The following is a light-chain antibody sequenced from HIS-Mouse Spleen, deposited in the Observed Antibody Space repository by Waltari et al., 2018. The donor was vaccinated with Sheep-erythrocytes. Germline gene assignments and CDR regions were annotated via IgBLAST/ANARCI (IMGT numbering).Light chain of an antibody. CDR1: KWGDKY. CDR2: QDS. Sequence: SYELTQPPSVSVSPGQTASITCSGDKWGDKYACWYQQKPGQSPVLVIYQDSKRPSGIPERFSGSNSGNKATLTISGTQAMDEADYYCQAWDSSTAVFGGGTKLTVL. J-gene: IGLJ2*01. CDR3: QAWDSSTAV. V-gene: IGLV3-1*01.